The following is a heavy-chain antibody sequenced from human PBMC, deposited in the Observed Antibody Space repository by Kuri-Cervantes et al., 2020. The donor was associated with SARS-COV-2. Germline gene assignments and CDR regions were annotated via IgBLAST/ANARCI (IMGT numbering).Heavy chain of an antibody. CDR3: ARGHIGVVPSPILGLGPHYYYYHMDI. CDR1: GGSISSYY. CDR2: TYYSGST. V-gene: IGHV4-39*01. Sequence: GSLRLSCSVSGGSISSYYWGWIRQPPGKGLEWIGSTYYSGSTHYNPSLKSRVSVSIDTSKNQFSLKVTSVTAGDTAVYYCARGHIGVVPSPILGLGPHYYYYHMDIWGQGTTVTVSS. J-gene: IGHJ6*02. D-gene: IGHD2-2*01.